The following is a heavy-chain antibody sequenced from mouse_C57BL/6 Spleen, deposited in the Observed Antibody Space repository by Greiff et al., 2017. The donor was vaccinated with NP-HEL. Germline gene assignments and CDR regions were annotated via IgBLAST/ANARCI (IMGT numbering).Heavy chain of an antibody. J-gene: IGHJ3*01. V-gene: IGHV1-26*01. CDR2: INPNNGGT. Sequence: EVQLQQSGPELVKPGASVKISCKASGYTFTDYYMNWVKQSHGKSLEWIGDINPNNGGTSYNQKFKGKATLTVDKSSSTAYMELRSLTSEDSAVYYCARPYYDYDETWFAYWGQGTLVTVSA. CDR1: GYTFTDYY. CDR3: ARPYYDYDETWFAY. D-gene: IGHD2-4*01.